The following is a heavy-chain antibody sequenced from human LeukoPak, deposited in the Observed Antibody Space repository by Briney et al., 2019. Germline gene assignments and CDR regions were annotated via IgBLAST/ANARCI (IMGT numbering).Heavy chain of an antibody. CDR3: ARSVGDGYNYYFDY. V-gene: IGHV4-4*02. CDR2: IYYSGST. CDR1: GGSISTTNW. J-gene: IGHJ4*02. Sequence: PSETLSLTCGVSGGSISTTNWWTWVRQPPGEGLEWIGYIYYSGSTNYNPSLKSRVTISVDTSKNQFSLKLSSVTASDTAVYYCARSVGDGYNYYFDYWGQGTLVTVSS. D-gene: IGHD5-24*01.